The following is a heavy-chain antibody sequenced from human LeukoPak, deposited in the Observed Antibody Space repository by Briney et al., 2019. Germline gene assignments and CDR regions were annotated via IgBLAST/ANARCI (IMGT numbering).Heavy chain of an antibody. Sequence: GGSLRLSCAASGFTFSSYGMSWVRQAPGKGLEWVANIKQDGSEKYYVDSVKGRFTISRDNAKNSLYLQMNSLRAEDTAVYYCAREPSGAAMVNGAFDIWGQGTMVTVSS. CDR3: AREPSGAAMVNGAFDI. V-gene: IGHV3-7*01. CDR2: IKQDGSEK. J-gene: IGHJ3*02. D-gene: IGHD5-18*01. CDR1: GFTFSSYG.